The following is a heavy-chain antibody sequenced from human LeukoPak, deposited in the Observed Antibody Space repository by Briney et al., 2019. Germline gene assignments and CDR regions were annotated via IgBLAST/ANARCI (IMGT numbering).Heavy chain of an antibody. Sequence: SVKVSCKASGGTFSSYAISWVRQAPGQGLEWMGGIIPIFGTANYAQKFQGRVTITADESTSTAYMELSSLRSEDTAVYYCARGEPHYYDSSGYPTFDYWGQGTLVTVSS. V-gene: IGHV1-69*13. CDR3: ARGEPHYYDSSGYPTFDY. D-gene: IGHD3-22*01. J-gene: IGHJ4*02. CDR2: IIPIFGTA. CDR1: GGTFSSYA.